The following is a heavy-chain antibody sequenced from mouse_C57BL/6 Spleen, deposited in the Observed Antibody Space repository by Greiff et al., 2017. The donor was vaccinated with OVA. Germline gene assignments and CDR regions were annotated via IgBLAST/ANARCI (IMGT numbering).Heavy chain of an antibody. Sequence: QVQLQQSGPGLVQPSQSLSITCTVSGFSLTSYGVHWVRQSPGKGLEWLGVIWSGGSTDYNAAFISRLSISKDNSKSQVFFKMNSLQADDTAIYYCARNEGDGYDWCAYWGQGTLVTVSA. CDR3: ARNEGDGYDWCAY. CDR1: GFSLTSYG. CDR2: IWSGGST. J-gene: IGHJ3*01. D-gene: IGHD2-2*01. V-gene: IGHV2-2*01.